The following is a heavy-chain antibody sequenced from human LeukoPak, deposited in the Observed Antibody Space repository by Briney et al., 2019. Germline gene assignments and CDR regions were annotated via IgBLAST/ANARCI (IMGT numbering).Heavy chain of an antibody. CDR2: IYSSGNT. J-gene: IGHJ4*02. CDR3: ARGDAYY. Sequence: SETLSLTCTGSGGSISSSSYYWGWIRQPPGKGLEWIGSIYSSGNTYYNPSLKSRVTMSVDTSKNQFSLKLSSVTAADTAVYYCARGDAYYWGQGTLVTVSS. D-gene: IGHD3-16*01. CDR1: GGSISSSSYY. V-gene: IGHV4-39*07.